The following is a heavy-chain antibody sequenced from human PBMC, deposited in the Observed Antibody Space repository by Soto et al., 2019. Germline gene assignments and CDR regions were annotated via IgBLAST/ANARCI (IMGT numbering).Heavy chain of an antibody. J-gene: IGHJ3*02. D-gene: IGHD1-26*01. CDR2: ISYDGSHT. Sequence: QVQLVESGGGVVQPGRSLRLSCVASGITFNLYDVYWVRQAPGKGLEWVAIISYDGSHTYYADSVKGRFTISRDNSKNALYLQLVNLRPDDTAVYHCAIIHSGSFGFDIWGQGTVVTFSS. CDR1: GITFNLYD. V-gene: IGHV3-30*03. CDR3: AIIHSGSFGFDI.